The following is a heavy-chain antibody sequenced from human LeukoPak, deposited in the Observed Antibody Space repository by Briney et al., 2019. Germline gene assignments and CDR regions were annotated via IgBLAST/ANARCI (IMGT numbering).Heavy chain of an antibody. V-gene: IGHV4-59*01. D-gene: IGHD2-8*02. J-gene: IGHJ4*02. Sequence: SETLSLTCSVSGGFISNYYCNWIRQPPAQGLKWMGYIYYSGTTNYNPSLKTRVTISVDTSKGQFSLKLNSVTAADTAVYYCARGGGVFDYWGQGTLVTVSS. CDR1: GGFISNYY. CDR3: ARGGGVFDY. CDR2: IYYSGTT.